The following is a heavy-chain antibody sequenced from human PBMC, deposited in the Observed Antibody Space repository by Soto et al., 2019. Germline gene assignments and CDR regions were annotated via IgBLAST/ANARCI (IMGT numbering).Heavy chain of an antibody. Sequence: QVQLVQSGAEVKKPESSVKVSCKAPGGTFSTYAISWVRQAPGQGLEWMGGIIPMFGTANYAQRFQDRVTITADESTNTVYMELSSMRSEDPAVYFCASGIQLWLRRINNGYSGWGQGTLVTVSS. J-gene: IGHJ4*02. CDR1: GGTFSTYA. CDR3: ASGIQLWLRRINNGYSG. D-gene: IGHD5-18*01. CDR2: IIPMFGTA. V-gene: IGHV1-69*12.